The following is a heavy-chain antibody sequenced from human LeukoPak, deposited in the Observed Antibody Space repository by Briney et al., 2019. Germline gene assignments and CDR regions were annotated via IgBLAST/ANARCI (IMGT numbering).Heavy chain of an antibody. D-gene: IGHD3-9*01. Sequence: ASVKVSCKASGYILTSYGISWVRQAPGQGLEWMGWISGYNGNTNYAQKLQGRVSMTTDTSTSTVYMELRRLRSDDTAVYYCARDWRDDILTGSEADWYQHYYGMDVWGQGTTVTVSS. J-gene: IGHJ6*02. CDR2: ISGYNGNT. V-gene: IGHV1-18*01. CDR1: GYILTSYG. CDR3: ARDWRDDILTGSEADWYQHYYGMDV.